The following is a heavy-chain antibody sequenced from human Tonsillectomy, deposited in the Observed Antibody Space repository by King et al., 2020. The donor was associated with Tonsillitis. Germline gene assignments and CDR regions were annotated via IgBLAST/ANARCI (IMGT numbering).Heavy chain of an antibody. J-gene: IGHJ6*02. CDR3: AKDLGRGYYYYGMDV. D-gene: IGHD3-10*01. Sequence: VQLVESGGGVVQPGRSLRLSCAASGFTFRSYGMHWVRQAPGKGLEWVAVISYDGSNKYYADSVKGRFTISRDNSKNTLYLQMNSLRAEDTAVYYCAKDLGRGYYYYGMDVWGQGTTVTVSS. V-gene: IGHV3-30*18. CDR1: GFTFRSYG. CDR2: ISYDGSNK.